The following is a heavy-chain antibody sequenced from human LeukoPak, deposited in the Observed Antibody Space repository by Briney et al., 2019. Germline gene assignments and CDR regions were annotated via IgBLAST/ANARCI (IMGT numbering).Heavy chain of an antibody. CDR2: INHSGST. V-gene: IGHV4-34*01. J-gene: IGHJ6*03. D-gene: IGHD3-10*01. CDR3: AREHHYYGSGYYYYYHYYMDV. CDR1: GGSFSGYY. Sequence: PSETLSLTCAVYGGSFSGYYWSWIRQPPGKGLEWIGEINHSGSTNYNPSLKSRVTISVDTSKNQFSLKLSSVTAADTAVYYCAREHHYYGSGYYYYYHYYMDVWGKGTTVTVSS.